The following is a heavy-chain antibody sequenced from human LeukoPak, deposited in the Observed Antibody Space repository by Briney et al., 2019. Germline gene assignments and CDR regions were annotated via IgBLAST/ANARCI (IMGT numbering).Heavy chain of an antibody. CDR3: ARDDGSYSRSPGFDS. Sequence: GGSLRLSCAVSGFSFNNYAMNWVRQAPGKGLEWVSSLSTSSSYIYYADSVKGRFTVSRHNAKNSLYLQMNSLRAEDTAVYYCARDDGSYSRSPGFDSWGQGTLVTVSS. V-gene: IGHV3-21*01. CDR2: LSTSSSYI. J-gene: IGHJ4*02. CDR1: GFSFNNYA. D-gene: IGHD1-26*01.